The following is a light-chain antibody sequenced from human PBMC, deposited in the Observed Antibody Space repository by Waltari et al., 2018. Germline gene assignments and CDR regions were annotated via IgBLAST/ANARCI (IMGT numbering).Light chain of an antibody. J-gene: IGLJ3*02. CDR3: ASWDDSLNGHWV. V-gene: IGLV1-44*01. Sequence: QSVLTQPPSASGTPGQRVTISCSGSAPNIGGNLVNWYQQPPGKAPKPLIYRTHLRPSGVPDRFSGSKSGTSASLAISGLQSEDEADYFCASWDDSLNGHWVFGGGTKVTVL. CDR2: RTH. CDR1: APNIGGNL.